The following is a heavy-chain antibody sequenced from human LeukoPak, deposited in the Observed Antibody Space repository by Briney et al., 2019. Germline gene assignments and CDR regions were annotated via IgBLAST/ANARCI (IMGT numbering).Heavy chain of an antibody. J-gene: IGHJ3*02. CDR2: ISSSSSYT. CDR1: GFTFSDYY. D-gene: IGHD3-10*01. V-gene: IGHV3-11*06. CDR3: ARGGLGYYGSGSYFAFDI. Sequence: GGSLRLSCAASGFTFSDYYMSWIRQAPGKGLEWVSYISSSSSYTNYADSVKGRLTISRDNAKNSLYLQMNSLRAEDTAVYYCARGGLGYYGSGSYFAFDIWGQGTMVTVSS.